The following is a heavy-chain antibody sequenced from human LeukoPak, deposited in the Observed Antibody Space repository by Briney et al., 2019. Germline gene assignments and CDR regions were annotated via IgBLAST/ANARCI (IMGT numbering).Heavy chain of an antibody. V-gene: IGHV3-53*01. CDR1: GFTVSSNY. Sequence: SGGSLRLSCAASGFTVSSNYMSWVRQAPGKGLEWVSVIYSGGSTYYADSVKGRFTISRDNAKNTLYLQMNSLRAEDTAVYYCARESGYHGSGFDPWGQGTLVTVSS. J-gene: IGHJ5*02. CDR3: ARESGYHGSGFDP. D-gene: IGHD3-10*01. CDR2: IYSGGST.